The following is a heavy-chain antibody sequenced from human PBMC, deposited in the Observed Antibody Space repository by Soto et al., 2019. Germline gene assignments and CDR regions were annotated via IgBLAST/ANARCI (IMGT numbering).Heavy chain of an antibody. D-gene: IGHD3-9*01. CDR3: AGQMGGTGTYDNYCGMDV. CDR2: IIPIFGTA. J-gene: IGHJ6*02. CDR1: GGTFSSYA. V-gene: IGHV1-69*12. Sequence: QVQLVQSGAEVKKPGSSVKVSCKASGGTFSSYAISWVRQAPGQGLEWMGGIIPIFGTANYAQKFQGSATITADESTTAAYMALSSLGSEDTAVYYCAGQMGGTGTYDNYCGMDVWGQGTTVTVPS.